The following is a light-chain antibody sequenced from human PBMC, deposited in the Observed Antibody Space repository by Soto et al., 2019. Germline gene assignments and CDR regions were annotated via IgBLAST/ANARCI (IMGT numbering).Light chain of an antibody. CDR3: QHRSSWPRMYT. V-gene: IGKV3-11*01. Sequence: EIVLTQSPATLSLSPGERATLSCRASQSISTYLAWYQQKPGQAPRLLIYDASNRAPGIPARISGRGSGPDFTLTIRSLEPEDFAIYSCQHRSSWPRMYTFGRGTKLEIK. CDR2: DAS. J-gene: IGKJ2*01. CDR1: QSISTY.